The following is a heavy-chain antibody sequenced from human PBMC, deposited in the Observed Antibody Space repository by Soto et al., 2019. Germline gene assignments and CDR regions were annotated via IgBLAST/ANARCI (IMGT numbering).Heavy chain of an antibody. D-gene: IGHD6-19*01. V-gene: IGHV4-34*01. Sequence: SETLSLTCAVYGGSFSGYYWSWIRQPPGKGLEWIGEINHSGSTNYNPSLKSRVTISVDTSKNQFSLKLGSVTAAETAVYYCARRPPTGYSSGLTYYYYYMDVWGKGTTVTVSS. CDR1: GGSFSGYY. CDR3: ARRPPTGYSSGLTYYYYYMDV. J-gene: IGHJ6*03. CDR2: INHSGST.